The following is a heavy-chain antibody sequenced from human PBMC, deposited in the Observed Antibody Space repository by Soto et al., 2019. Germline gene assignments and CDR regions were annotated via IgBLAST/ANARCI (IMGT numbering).Heavy chain of an antibody. CDR2: IKSKTDGGTT. CDR1: GFTFRNAW. V-gene: IGHV3-15*01. J-gene: IGHJ6*02. Sequence: PGGSLRLSCAASGFTFRNAWMSWVRQAPGKGLEWVGRIKSKTDGGTTDYAAPVKGRFTISRDDSKNTLYLQMNSLKTEDTAVYYCTTDRVRPGGMDVWGQGTTVTVSS. D-gene: IGHD1-1*01. CDR3: TTDRVRPGGMDV.